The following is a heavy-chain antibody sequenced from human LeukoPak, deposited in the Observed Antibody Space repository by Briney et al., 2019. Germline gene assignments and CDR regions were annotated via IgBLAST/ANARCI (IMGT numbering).Heavy chain of an antibody. CDR2: ISYDGSNK. D-gene: IGHD2-8*01. V-gene: IGHV3-30*18. CDR1: GFTFSSYG. Sequence: GGSLTLSCAASGFTFSSYGVHWARHAPGKGLEWVTVISYDGSNKYYADSVKCRFTISRDNSKNTLYLQMNSLRAEDTAVYYCAKVRYCTNGVCYEYYFDYWGQGTLVTVSS. CDR3: AKVRYCTNGVCYEYYFDY. J-gene: IGHJ4*02.